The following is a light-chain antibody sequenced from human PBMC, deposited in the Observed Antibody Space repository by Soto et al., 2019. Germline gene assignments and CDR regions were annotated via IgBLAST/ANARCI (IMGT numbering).Light chain of an antibody. J-gene: IGKJ1*01. CDR3: HGYNFWAT. Sequence: EIVMTQSPATLSLSPGERATLSCRASQSVTTYLDRYQPKPGQTPRLHSYGTTTRATGIPARFSGSGSGTEFTLTILSPQSEDFADYYCHGYNFWATFGQGTKVDIK. V-gene: IGKV3-15*01. CDR1: QSVTTY. CDR2: GTT.